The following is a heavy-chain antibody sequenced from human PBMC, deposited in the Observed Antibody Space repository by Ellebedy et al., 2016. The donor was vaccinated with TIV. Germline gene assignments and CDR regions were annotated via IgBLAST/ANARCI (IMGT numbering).Heavy chain of an antibody. J-gene: IGHJ6*02. V-gene: IGHV1-69*13. CDR1: GGTFNSYG. D-gene: IGHD5-24*01. Sequence: AASVKVSCKAYGGTFNSYGITWVRQAPGQGLEWMREIIPIFGKANYAQKFQDRVTISADESTSTSYMELSSLRSADTAVYYCAKCEDGYNSYYYYGMDVWGQGTTVTVSS. CDR2: IIPIFGKA. CDR3: AKCEDGYNSYYYYGMDV.